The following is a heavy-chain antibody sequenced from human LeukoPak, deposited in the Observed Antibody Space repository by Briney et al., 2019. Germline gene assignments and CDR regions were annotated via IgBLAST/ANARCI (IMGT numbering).Heavy chain of an antibody. J-gene: IGHJ4*02. Sequence: SETLSLTCTVSGVSISSSNSYWGWIRQPPGEGLEWIGSIYYSGNTYYNASLKSQVSISIDTSKNQFSLRLASVTAADTAVYYCARAPHFFDTSGSRYYFDYWGQGALVTVSS. CDR1: GVSISSSNSY. CDR3: ARAPHFFDTSGSRYYFDY. D-gene: IGHD3-22*01. CDR2: IYYSGNT. V-gene: IGHV4-39*01.